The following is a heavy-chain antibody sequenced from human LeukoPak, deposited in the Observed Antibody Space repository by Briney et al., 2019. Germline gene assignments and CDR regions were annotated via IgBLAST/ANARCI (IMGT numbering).Heavy chain of an antibody. D-gene: IGHD3-16*02. V-gene: IGHV3-53*01. Sequence: GGSLRLSCAASGFTVSSNYMTWVRQAAGKVLEWVSVIYSGGSTYYADSVKGRFTISRDNSKNTLYLQMSSLRAEDTAVYYCARGGSIMITFGGVIVSDAFDIWGQGTMVTVSS. CDR1: GFTVSSNY. J-gene: IGHJ3*02. CDR3: ARGGSIMITFGGVIVSDAFDI. CDR2: IYSGGST.